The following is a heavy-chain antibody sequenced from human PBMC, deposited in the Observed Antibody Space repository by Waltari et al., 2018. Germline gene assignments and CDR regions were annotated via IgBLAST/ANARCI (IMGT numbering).Heavy chain of an antibody. CDR3: ARLAITMVQGVIKAGPAPFDY. CDR2: IYHSWRS. D-gene: IGHD3-10*01. Sequence: QVQLQESGPGLVKPSETLSLTCAVSGYSISSGYYWGWIRQPPGKGLEWIGSIYHSWRSDCNPSRKSRVTISVATSKKQFSLMLISVTAADKAVYYCARLAITMVQGVIKAGPAPFDYWGQGTLVTVSS. V-gene: IGHV4-38-2*01. CDR1: GYSISSGYY. J-gene: IGHJ4*02.